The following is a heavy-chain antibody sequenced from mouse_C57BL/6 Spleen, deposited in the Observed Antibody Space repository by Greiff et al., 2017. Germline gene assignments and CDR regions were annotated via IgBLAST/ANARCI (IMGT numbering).Heavy chain of an antibody. CDR2: IYPGCGST. CDR3: ARDMGYDYDGVAWFAY. Sequence: QVQLQQPGAELVKPGASVKMSCKASGYTFTSYWITWVQQRPGQGLEWLGDIYPGCGSTSYNETFKSKATLPVDTSSSTAYMQLSSLTSEDSAVYYGARDMGYDYDGVAWFAYWGQGTLVTVSA. V-gene: IGHV1-55*01. CDR1: GYTFTSYW. J-gene: IGHJ3*01. D-gene: IGHD2-4*01.